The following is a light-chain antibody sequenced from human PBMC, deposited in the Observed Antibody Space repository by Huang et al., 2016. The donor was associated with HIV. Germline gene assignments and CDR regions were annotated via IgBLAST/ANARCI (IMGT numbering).Light chain of an antibody. CDR3: QQSYSTPFYT. Sequence: DILMTQSPSSLSASVGDRVTITCRASQSVSTYLNWYQQKPGKAPKLLIYAASSLQSWVPSRFSGSGSGTDFTLTISSLQPDDFATYYCQQSYSTPFYTFGQGTKLEIK. CDR2: AAS. CDR1: QSVSTY. J-gene: IGKJ2*01. V-gene: IGKV1-39*01.